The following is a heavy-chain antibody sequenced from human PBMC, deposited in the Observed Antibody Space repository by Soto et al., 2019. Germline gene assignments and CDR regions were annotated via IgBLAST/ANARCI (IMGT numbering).Heavy chain of an antibody. V-gene: IGHV3-30*18. CDR1: GFTFSSYG. J-gene: IGHJ3*02. D-gene: IGHD6-19*01. Sequence: QVQLVESGGGVVQPGRSLRLSCAASGFTFSSYGMHWVRQAPGKGLEWVAVISYDGSNKYYADSVKGRFTISRDNSKNTLYLQMNSLRAEDTAVYYCAKDGMWLDGTPNYAFDIWGQGTMVTVSS. CDR2: ISYDGSNK. CDR3: AKDGMWLDGTPNYAFDI.